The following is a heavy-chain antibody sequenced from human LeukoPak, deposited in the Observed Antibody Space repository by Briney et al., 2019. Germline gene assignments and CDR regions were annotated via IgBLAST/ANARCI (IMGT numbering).Heavy chain of an antibody. J-gene: IGHJ6*02. Sequence: PGGSLRLSCAASGFTVSSNYMSWVRQAPGKGLEWFSVIYSGGSTYYADSVKGRFTISRHNSKNTLYLQMSSLRAEDTAVYYCARTSSGLHMDVWGQGTTVTVSS. CDR2: IYSGGST. D-gene: IGHD6-19*01. V-gene: IGHV3-53*04. CDR1: GFTVSSNY. CDR3: ARTSSGLHMDV.